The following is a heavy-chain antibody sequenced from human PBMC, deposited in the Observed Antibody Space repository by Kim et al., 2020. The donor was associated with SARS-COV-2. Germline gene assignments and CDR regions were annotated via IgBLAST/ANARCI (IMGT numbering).Heavy chain of an antibody. V-gene: IGHV4-4*02. CDR3: AKDLGNYGMDV. Sequence: TTHTPSRKRRVNISVDKSKNHFALRLSSVTAADTAVYYCAKDLGNYGMDVWGQGTTVTVSS. J-gene: IGHJ6*02. CDR2: T.